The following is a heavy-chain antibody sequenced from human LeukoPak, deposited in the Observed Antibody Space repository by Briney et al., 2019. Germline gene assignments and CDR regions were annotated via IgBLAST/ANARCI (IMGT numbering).Heavy chain of an antibody. CDR3: AKEIVGATRGINFDY. CDR1: GFTFSSYA. Sequence: PGGSLRLSCAASGFTFSSYAMSWVRQAPGKGLEWVSAISGSGGSAYYADSVKGRFTISRDNSKNTLYLQMNSLRAEDTAVYYCAKEIVGATRGINFDYWGQGTLVTVSS. J-gene: IGHJ4*02. V-gene: IGHV3-23*01. D-gene: IGHD1-26*01. CDR2: ISGSGGSA.